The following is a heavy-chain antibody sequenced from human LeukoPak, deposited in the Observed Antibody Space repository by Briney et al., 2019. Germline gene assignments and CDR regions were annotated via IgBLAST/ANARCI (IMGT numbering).Heavy chain of an antibody. V-gene: IGHV4-34*01. CDR3: ARRGYCSSTSCYVGGEYFQH. D-gene: IGHD2-2*01. Sequence: SETLSLTCAVYGGSFSGYCWSWIRQPPGKGLEWIGEINHSGSTNYNPSLKSRVTISVDTSNNQFSLKLSSVTAADTAVYYCARRGYCSSTSCYVGGEYFQHWGQGTLVTVSS. CDR2: INHSGST. CDR1: GGSFSGYC. J-gene: IGHJ1*01.